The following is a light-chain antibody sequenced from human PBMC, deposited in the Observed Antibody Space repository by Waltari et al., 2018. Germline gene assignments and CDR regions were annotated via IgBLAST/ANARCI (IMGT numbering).Light chain of an antibody. CDR1: SGSISSNF. CDR3: QSYDTSNWV. V-gene: IGLV6-57*04. CDR2: EDD. Sequence: NFMLTQPHSVSESPVKTVTISCTRSSGSISSNFVQWYQQRPGRAPTPVIYEDDQRPSGVPDRFSGSIDSSSNSASLTISGLETEDEADYYCQSYDTSNWVFGGGTKLTVL. J-gene: IGLJ3*02.